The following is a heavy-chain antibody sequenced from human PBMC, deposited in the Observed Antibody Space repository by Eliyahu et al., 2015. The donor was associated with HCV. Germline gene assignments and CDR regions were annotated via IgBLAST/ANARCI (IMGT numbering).Heavy chain of an antibody. D-gene: IGHD6-19*01. CDR2: IHYSGST. CDR1: GGSITTYY. V-gene: IGHV4-59*01. CDR3: ASGGGGIAVAGTGGWFDP. Sequence: QVQLQESGPGLVKPSETLSLTCTVSGGSITTYYWSWIRQPPGKGLEWIAYIHYSGSTNHNPSPKSRVTIXVDTSKNQFSLNLTSVTAADTAVYYCASGGGGIAVAGTGGWFDPWGQGTLVTVSA. J-gene: IGHJ5*02.